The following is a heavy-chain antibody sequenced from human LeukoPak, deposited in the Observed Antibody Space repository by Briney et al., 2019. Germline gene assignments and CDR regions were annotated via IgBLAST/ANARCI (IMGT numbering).Heavy chain of an antibody. V-gene: IGHV3-43*02. D-gene: IGHD6-13*01. J-gene: IGHJ4*02. Sequence: GGSLRLSCAASGFTFDDYAMHWVRQVPGKGLEWVSLILGDGSSTNYADSVKGRFAISRDNSKNSLYLHMNSLRVEDTALYFCAKDRYSSSWYTIDYWGQGTLVTVSS. CDR3: AKDRYSSSWYTIDY. CDR2: ILGDGSST. CDR1: GFTFDDYA.